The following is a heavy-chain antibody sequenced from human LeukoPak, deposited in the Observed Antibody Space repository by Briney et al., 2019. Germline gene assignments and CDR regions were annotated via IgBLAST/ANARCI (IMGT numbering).Heavy chain of an antibody. CDR3: ARDKEQQLVRGYYGMDV. J-gene: IGHJ6*02. Sequence: ASVKVSCKASGYTFTSYDINWVRQATGQGLEWMGWMNPNSGNTGYAQKFQGRVTMTRNTSISTAYMELSSLRSEDTAVYYCARDKEQQLVRGYYGMDVWGQGTTVTVSS. CDR2: MNPNSGNT. V-gene: IGHV1-8*01. CDR1: GYTFTSYD. D-gene: IGHD6-13*01.